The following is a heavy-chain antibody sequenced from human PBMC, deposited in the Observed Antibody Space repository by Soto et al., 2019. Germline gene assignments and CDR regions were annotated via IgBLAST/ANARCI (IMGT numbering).Heavy chain of an antibody. V-gene: IGHV1-2*04. Sequence: ASVKVSGKASGYTFTGYYMHWVRQAPGQGLEWMGWINPNSGGTNYAQKFQGWVTMTRDTSISTASMELSRLRSDDTAVYYCARDLGTGTTAYYYGTDVWGQGTTVTVSS. J-gene: IGHJ6*02. CDR2: INPNSGGT. CDR3: ARDLGTGTTAYYYGTDV. CDR1: GYTFTGYY. D-gene: IGHD1-1*01.